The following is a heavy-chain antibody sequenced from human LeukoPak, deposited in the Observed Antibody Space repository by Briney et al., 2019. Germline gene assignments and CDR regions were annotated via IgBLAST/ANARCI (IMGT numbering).Heavy chain of an antibody. Sequence: GGSLRLSCAASGFTVSSNYMSWVRQAPGRGLEWVSEIYSDGSTYYAASVKGRFSISRDNSKNTVFLQMNSLRPEDTAIYYCAKLFEPGTYNNFFHYWGQGTLVTVFS. CDR3: AKLFEPGTYNNFFHY. V-gene: IGHV3-53*01. CDR1: GFTVSSNY. J-gene: IGHJ4*02. D-gene: IGHD3-10*01. CDR2: IYSDGST.